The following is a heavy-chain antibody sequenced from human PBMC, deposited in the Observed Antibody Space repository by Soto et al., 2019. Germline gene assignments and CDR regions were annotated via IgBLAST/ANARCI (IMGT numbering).Heavy chain of an antibody. CDR1: GFTFSSYS. Sequence: EVQLVESGGGLVKPGGSLRLSCAASGFTFSSYSMNWVRQAPGKGLEWVSSISSSSSYIYYSDSVKGRFIISRDNAKNSLYLQMNSLRAEDTAVYYCARGMHGEGDAFDIWGQGTMVTVSS. CDR2: ISSSSSYI. D-gene: IGHD3-10*01. J-gene: IGHJ3*02. CDR3: ARGMHGEGDAFDI. V-gene: IGHV3-21*01.